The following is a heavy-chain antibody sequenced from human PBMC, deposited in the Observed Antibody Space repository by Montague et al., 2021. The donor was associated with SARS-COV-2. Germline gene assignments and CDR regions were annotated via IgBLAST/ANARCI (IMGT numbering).Heavy chain of an antibody. V-gene: IGHV4-39*01. Sequence: SETLSLTCTVSGGSISSSRYYWGWVRQPPGKGLEWIGSVFYSGSTYYHPSLTTRVTISVDTSKNQFSLKLSSVTAADTAVYYCARPGKTRSAMIVVVIGYFDYWGQGTLVTVSS. CDR2: VFYSGST. CDR3: ARPGKTRSAMIVVVIGYFDY. J-gene: IGHJ4*02. CDR1: GGSISSSRYY. D-gene: IGHD3-22*01.